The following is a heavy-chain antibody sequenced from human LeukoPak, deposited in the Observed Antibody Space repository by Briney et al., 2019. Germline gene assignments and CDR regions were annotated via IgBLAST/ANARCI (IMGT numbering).Heavy chain of an antibody. V-gene: IGHV3-21*01. D-gene: IGHD1-26*01. CDR2: ISSSSSYI. J-gene: IGHJ4*02. CDR3: AAKGNGYTGIYVFAH. Sequence: GGSLRLSCAASGFTFSSYSMNWVRQAPGKGLEWVSSISSSSSYIYYADSVKGRFTISRDTSDNTLNLQMNGLGAEDSAVYYCAAKGNGYTGIYVFAHWGQGTLVTVSA. CDR1: GFTFSSYS.